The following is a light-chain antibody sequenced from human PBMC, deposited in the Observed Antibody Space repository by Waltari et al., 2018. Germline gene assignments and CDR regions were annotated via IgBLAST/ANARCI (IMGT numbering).Light chain of an antibody. J-gene: IGKJ1*01. CDR2: KAS. V-gene: IGKV1-5*03. Sequence: DIQMPQSPSTLSASVGDRVTITCRASQSISSWLAWYQQKPGKAPKLLIYKASTLESGGPSRFSGSGSGTEFTLTISSLQPDDFATYYCQQYNKYSRTFGQGTKVEIK. CDR3: QQYNKYSRT. CDR1: QSISSW.